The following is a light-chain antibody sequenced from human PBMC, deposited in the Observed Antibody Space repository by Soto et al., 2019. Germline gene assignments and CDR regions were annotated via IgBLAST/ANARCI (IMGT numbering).Light chain of an antibody. CDR1: QSVSSSY. Sequence: EIVLMQSPCTLSLSPGERATLSCRASQSVSSSYLAWYQQKPGQAPRLLIYGASSRATGIPDRFSGSGSGTDFTLTISRLEPEDFAVYYCQQYGSSLRTFGQGNKV. V-gene: IGKV3-20*01. CDR3: QQYGSSLRT. J-gene: IGKJ1*01. CDR2: GAS.